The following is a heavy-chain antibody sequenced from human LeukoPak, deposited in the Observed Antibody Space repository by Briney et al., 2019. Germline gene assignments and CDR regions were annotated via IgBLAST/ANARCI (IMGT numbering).Heavy chain of an antibody. CDR1: GYTLTELS. V-gene: IGHV1-24*01. D-gene: IGHD3-22*01. CDR2: FDPEDGET. Sequence: GASVKVSCRVSGYTLTELSMHWVRQAPGRGLEWMGGFDPEDGETIYAQKFQGRVTMTEVTSTDTAYMELSSLRSEDTAVYYCATGFRSSGYYNYFDYWGQGTLVTVSS. J-gene: IGHJ4*02. CDR3: ATGFRSSGYYNYFDY.